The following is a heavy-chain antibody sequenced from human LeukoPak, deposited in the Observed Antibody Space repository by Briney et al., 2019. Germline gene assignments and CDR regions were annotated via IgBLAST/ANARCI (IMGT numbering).Heavy chain of an antibody. Sequence: SETLSLACTVSGGSISSGRYYWSRIRQPARKGLEWIGHIYTSGSTNYNPSLKSRVTISIDTSKNQFSLKLSSVTAADTAVYYCAREGVYDFWSGYSSWFDPWGQGTLVTVSS. CDR3: AREGVYDFWSGYSSWFDP. CDR1: GGSISSGRYY. J-gene: IGHJ5*02. V-gene: IGHV4-61*09. D-gene: IGHD3-3*01. CDR2: IYTSGST.